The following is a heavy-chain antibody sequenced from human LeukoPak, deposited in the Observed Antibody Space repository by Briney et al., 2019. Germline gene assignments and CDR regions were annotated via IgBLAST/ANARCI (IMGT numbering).Heavy chain of an antibody. D-gene: IGHD3-22*01. CDR3: ARHKTPHSSGYYLFDL. CDR2: IYYGGST. CDR1: GGSISSYY. J-gene: IGHJ2*01. Sequence: SETLSLTCTVPGGSISSYYWSWIRQPPGKGLEWIGYIYYGGSTNYNPSLKSRVTISVDTSKNQFSLKLSSVTAADTAVYYCARHKTPHSSGYYLFDLWGRGTLVTGSS. V-gene: IGHV4-59*08.